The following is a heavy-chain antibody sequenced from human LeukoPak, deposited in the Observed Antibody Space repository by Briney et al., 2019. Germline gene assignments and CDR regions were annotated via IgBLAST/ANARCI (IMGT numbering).Heavy chain of an antibody. J-gene: IGHJ6*03. Sequence: GALRLSCAASGFTFSSYWMNWVRQAPGKGLEWVANIKQDGSEKYYVDSVKGRFTISRDNAKNSLYLQMNSLRAEDTAVYYCARDGYSYGWYYYYMDVWGKGTTVTVSS. CDR3: ARDGYSYGWYYYYMDV. D-gene: IGHD5-18*01. CDR2: IKQDGSEK. V-gene: IGHV3-7*01. CDR1: GFTFSSYW.